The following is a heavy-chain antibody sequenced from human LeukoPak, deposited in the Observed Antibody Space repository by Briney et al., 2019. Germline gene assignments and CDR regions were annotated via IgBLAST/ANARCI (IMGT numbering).Heavy chain of an antibody. CDR3: AKEGDCSTTSCLTGGLDV. J-gene: IGHJ6*04. CDR1: GFIVSANY. CDR2: IYTGGST. V-gene: IGHV3-53*01. Sequence: AGGSLRLSCAASGFIVSANYMSWVREAPGKGLGWVSVIYTGGSTYYADSVKGRFTISRDNSKNTVYLQMTSLRAEDTAVYYCAKEGDCSTTSCLTGGLDVWGKGTTVTVSS. D-gene: IGHD2-2*01.